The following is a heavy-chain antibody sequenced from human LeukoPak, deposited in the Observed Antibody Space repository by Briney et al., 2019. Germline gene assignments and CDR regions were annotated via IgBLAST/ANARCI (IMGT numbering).Heavy chain of an antibody. CDR2: IYYSGST. D-gene: IGHD4-23*01. CDR1: GGSISSYY. Sequence: PSETLSLTCTVSGGSISSYYWSWIRQPPGKGLEWIGYIYYSGSTNYNPSLKSRVTISVDTSKNQFSLKLSSVTAADTAVYYCARLYTPYDYGGQNWFDPWGQGTLVTVSS. J-gene: IGHJ5*02. V-gene: IGHV4-59*08. CDR3: ARLYTPYDYGGQNWFDP.